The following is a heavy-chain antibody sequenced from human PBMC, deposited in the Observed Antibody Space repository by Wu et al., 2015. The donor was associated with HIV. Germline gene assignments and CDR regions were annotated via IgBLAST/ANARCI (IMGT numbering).Heavy chain of an antibody. CDR3: ARGPYYYDSSGYYGY. V-gene: IGHV1-8*03. J-gene: IGHJ4*02. D-gene: IGHD3-22*01. Sequence: QVQLVQSGAEVKKPGASVKVSCKASAYTFTSYDINWVRQAPGQGLDWMGWMNPKTGNTGYAQKFQGRVTFTRNTSMSTAYMELSSLRSEDTAVYYCARGPYYYDSSGYYGYWGQGTLVTVSS. CDR2: MNPKTGNT. CDR1: AYTFTSYD.